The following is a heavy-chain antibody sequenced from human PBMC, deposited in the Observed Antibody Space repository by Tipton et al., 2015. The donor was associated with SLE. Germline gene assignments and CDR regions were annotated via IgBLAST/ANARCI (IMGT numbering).Heavy chain of an antibody. Sequence: TLSLTCTVSGGSISSDDYYWNWIRQPPGKGLEWIGYIYYSGSTDYNPSLKSRVTISVDTSKNQFSLKLSSVTAADTAVYYCVYGDWLGLDYWGQGTLVTVSS. CDR2: IYYSGST. V-gene: IGHV4-30-4*01. CDR1: GGSISSDDYY. CDR3: VYGDWLGLDY. D-gene: IGHD4-17*01. J-gene: IGHJ4*02.